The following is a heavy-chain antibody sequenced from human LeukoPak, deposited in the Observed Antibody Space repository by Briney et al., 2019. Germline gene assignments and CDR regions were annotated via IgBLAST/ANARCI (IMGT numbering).Heavy chain of an antibody. CDR1: GFTFSSYA. V-gene: IGHV3-23*01. D-gene: IGHD3-10*01. CDR2: ISGSGGST. CDR3: AKECEQHYYKQ. Sequence: GGSLRLSCAASGFTFSSYAMSWVRQAPGKGLEWVSAISGSGGSTYYADSVKGRFAISRDNSRNTLYLQMNSLRAEDTAVYYCAKECEQHYYKQWGQGTLVTVSS. J-gene: IGHJ4*02.